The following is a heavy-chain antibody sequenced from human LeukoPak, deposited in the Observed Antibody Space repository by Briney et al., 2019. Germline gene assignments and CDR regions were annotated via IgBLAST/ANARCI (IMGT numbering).Heavy chain of an antibody. D-gene: IGHD1-1*01. V-gene: IGHV4-59*02. Sequence: SETLSLNSTVSSVSVSRNYWSWLRQPPGQGLEGFVYISDSGTTNYNPSLKSRVTISVDTSKKEFSLKLSSVTAADTAVYYCARVTWFPGTSYYYMDVWGKGTTVTVSS. CDR2: ISDSGTT. J-gene: IGHJ6*03. CDR1: SVSVSRNY. CDR3: ARVTWFPGTSYYYMDV.